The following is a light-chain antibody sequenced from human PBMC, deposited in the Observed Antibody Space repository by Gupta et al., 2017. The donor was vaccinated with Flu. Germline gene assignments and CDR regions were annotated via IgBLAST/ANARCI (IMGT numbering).Light chain of an antibody. CDR2: DDS. V-gene: IGLV3-21*03. Sequence: GTTASCTGGGTNIGSKTVHWYQQKPGQAPVLIVNDDSDRPSGIPERFSGSNSGNTATLTITRVESGDEADYYCQVWDSSSDHVVFGGGTKLKVL. J-gene: IGLJ2*01. CDR3: QVWDSSSDHVV. CDR1: NIGSKT.